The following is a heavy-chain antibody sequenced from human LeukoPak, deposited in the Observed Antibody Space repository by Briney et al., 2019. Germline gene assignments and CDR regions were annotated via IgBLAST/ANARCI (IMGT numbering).Heavy chain of an antibody. CDR3: ARDRVFVATAPGYFDY. J-gene: IGHJ4*02. CDR2: ISYDGSNK. Sequence: GGSLRLSCAASGFTFSSYAMHWVRQAPGKGLEWVAVISYDGSNKYYADSVKGRFTISRDNSKNTLYLQMNSLRAEDTAVYYCARDRVFVATAPGYFDYWGQGTLVTVSS. CDR1: GFTFSSYA. D-gene: IGHD2-21*01. V-gene: IGHV3-30-3*01.